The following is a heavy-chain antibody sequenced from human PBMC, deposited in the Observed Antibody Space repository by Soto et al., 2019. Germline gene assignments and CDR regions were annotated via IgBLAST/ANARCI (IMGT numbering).Heavy chain of an antibody. CDR1: GYTFTSYG. Sequence: GASVKVSCKASGYTFTSYGISWVRQAPGQGLEWMGWISAYNGNTNYAQKLQGRVTMTTDTSTSTAYMELRSLRSDDTAVYYCARDVRTPTFYYYYGMDVWGQGTTVTVS. V-gene: IGHV1-18*04. CDR3: ARDVRTPTFYYYYGMDV. J-gene: IGHJ6*02. CDR2: ISAYNGNT. D-gene: IGHD6-6*01.